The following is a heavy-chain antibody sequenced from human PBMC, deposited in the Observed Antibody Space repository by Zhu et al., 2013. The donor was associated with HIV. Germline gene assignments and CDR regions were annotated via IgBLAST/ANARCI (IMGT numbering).Heavy chain of an antibody. D-gene: IGHD6-19*01. CDR2: INHSGST. CDR1: GGSFSGYY. Sequence: QVQLQQWGAGLLKPSETLSLTCAVYGGSFSGYYWSWIRQPPGKGLEWIGEINHSGSTNYNPSLKSRVTISVDTSKNQFSLKLSSVTAADTAVYYCARGSRYSSGSYAFDPWGQGTLVTVSS. V-gene: IGHV4-34*01. CDR3: ARGSRYSSGSYAFDP. J-gene: IGHJ5*02.